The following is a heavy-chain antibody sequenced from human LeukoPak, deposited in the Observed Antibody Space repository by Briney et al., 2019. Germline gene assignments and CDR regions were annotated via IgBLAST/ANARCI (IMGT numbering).Heavy chain of an antibody. CDR1: GFTFSSYE. Sequence: GGSLRLSCAASGFTFSSYEMNWVRQAPGKGLEWVSYISSSSSTIYYADSVKGRFTISRDNAKNSLYLQMNSLRAEDTALYYCARDATTQVGYVYMDVWGKGTTVTISS. CDR2: ISSSSSTI. J-gene: IGHJ6*03. D-gene: IGHD5-18*01. CDR3: ARDATTQVGYVYMDV. V-gene: IGHV3-48*03.